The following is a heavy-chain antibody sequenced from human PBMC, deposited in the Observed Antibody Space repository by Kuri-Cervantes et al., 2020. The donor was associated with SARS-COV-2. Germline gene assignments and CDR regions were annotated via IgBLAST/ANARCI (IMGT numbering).Heavy chain of an antibody. CDR2: INHSGST. Sequence: SETLSPTCTVSGGSISSYYWSWIRQPPGKGLEWIGEINHSGSTDYNPSLKSRVTVSVDTSKSQFSLRLNSVTAADTAVYYCARGGCGGDCSLDYWGQGTLVTVSS. D-gene: IGHD2-21*02. CDR3: ARGGCGGDCSLDY. CDR1: GGSISSYY. V-gene: IGHV4-34*01. J-gene: IGHJ4*02.